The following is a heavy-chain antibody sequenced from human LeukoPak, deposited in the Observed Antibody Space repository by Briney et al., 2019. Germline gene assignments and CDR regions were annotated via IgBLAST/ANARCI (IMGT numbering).Heavy chain of an antibody. D-gene: IGHD2-2*01. J-gene: IGHJ5*02. CDR2: TYYRSKWYN. CDR3: ARRLTQYDCFDP. Sequence: SQTLSLTCAISGDSVSSNSVTWNWSSQSPSRVLEWLGRTYYRSKWYNAYAVSVRGRITVNPDTSKNQFSLHLNSVTPEDTAVYYCARRLTQYDCFDPWGQGILVTVSS. CDR1: GDSVSSNSVT. V-gene: IGHV6-1*01.